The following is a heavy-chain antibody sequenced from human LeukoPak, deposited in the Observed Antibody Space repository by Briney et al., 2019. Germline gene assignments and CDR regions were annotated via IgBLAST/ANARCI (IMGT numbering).Heavy chain of an antibody. CDR3: ARLDYYGSGSYFDY. CDR1: GFTFSSYE. Sequence: GGSLRLSCAASGFTFSSYEMNWVRQAPGKGLAWVSFINSSGSTIYYADSVKGRFTISRDNARNSLYMQMNTLRAENTAVYYCARLDYYGSGSYFDYWGQGTLVTVSS. J-gene: IGHJ4*02. V-gene: IGHV3-48*03. CDR2: INSSGSTI. D-gene: IGHD3-10*01.